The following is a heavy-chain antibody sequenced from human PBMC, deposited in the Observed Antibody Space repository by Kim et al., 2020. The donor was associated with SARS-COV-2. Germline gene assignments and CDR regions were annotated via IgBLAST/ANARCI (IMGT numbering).Heavy chain of an antibody. D-gene: IGHD3-10*01. J-gene: IGHJ5*02. CDR3: ARGHGSGSYGNWFDP. Sequence: DSVKGRFTIARDKAKNSLYLQMNSLRDEDTAVYYCARGHGSGSYGNWFDPWGQGTLVTVSS. V-gene: IGHV3-48*02.